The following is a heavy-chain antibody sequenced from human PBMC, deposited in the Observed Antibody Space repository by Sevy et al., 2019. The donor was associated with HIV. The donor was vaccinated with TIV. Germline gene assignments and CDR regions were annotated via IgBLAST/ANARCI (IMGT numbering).Heavy chain of an antibody. J-gene: IGHJ4*02. CDR1: GFPFSSYA. D-gene: IGHD2-8*02. CDR2: LIGGGSRT. Sequence: GGSLRLSCAASGFPFSSYAMSWVRQAPGKGLEWVSTLIGGGSRTYYADSVTGRFIISRDNSRNTLYLQMNSLRAEDTAIYYCAKRRVQSGLSGGGGYWGQETLVTVSS. V-gene: IGHV3-23*01. CDR3: AKRRVQSGLSGGGGY.